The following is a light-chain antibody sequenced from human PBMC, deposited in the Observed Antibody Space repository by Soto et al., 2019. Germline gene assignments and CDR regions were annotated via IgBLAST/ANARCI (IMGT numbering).Light chain of an antibody. CDR2: DVA. Sequence: DIQMTQSPSTLSSSVGDRVTITCRASQTLSSWLAWYQQKPGKAPKLLIYDVASLESGGPSSCSGGGAGTEFTLSISRVQSDVFASYYQQQYKRYSLTFGGGTKVEIK. CDR1: QTLSSW. J-gene: IGKJ4*01. CDR3: QQYKRYSLT. V-gene: IGKV1-5*01.